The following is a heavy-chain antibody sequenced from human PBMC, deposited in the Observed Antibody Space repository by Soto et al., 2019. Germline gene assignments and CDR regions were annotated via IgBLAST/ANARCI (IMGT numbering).Heavy chain of an antibody. CDR2: IYDSGNT. J-gene: IGHJ4*02. Sequence: LSLTCAGSGGSISGTPYSWSWIRQPPGKGLEWIGYIYDSGNTYYNPSLKSQFSISVDRSKNQFSLKLSSVTAADTAVYYCARGQGAAAGHSNFDYWGQGALVTVSS. CDR1: GGSISGTPYS. V-gene: IGHV4-30-2*01. CDR3: ARGQGAAAGHSNFDY. D-gene: IGHD6-13*01.